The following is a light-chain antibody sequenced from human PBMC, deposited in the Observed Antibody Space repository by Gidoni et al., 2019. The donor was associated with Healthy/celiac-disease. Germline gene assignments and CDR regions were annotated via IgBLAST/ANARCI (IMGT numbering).Light chain of an antibody. V-gene: IGKV1-33*01. CDR1: QDISTY. CDR3: QQYDNLPPLT. CDR2: DAS. J-gene: IGKJ4*02. Sequence: DIQMTQSPSSLSASVGDRVTITCQASQDISTYLNWYQQKPGKAPKLLIYDASNLETGVPSRFSGSGSGKDFTFTISSLQPEDIATYYCQQYDNLPPLTFGGGTKVEIK.